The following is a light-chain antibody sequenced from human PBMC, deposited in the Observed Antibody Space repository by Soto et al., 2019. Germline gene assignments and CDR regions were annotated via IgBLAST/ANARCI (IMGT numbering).Light chain of an antibody. V-gene: IGLV1-40*01. CDR3: QSYDSSLSGSVV. Sequence: QPVLTQPPSVSGAPGQRVTISCTGSSSNIGAGYDVHWYQQLPGTAPKLLIYGNSKRPSGVPDRFSGSKSGTSASLAITGLQAEDEADYYCQSYDSSLSGSVVFGGGTQLTVL. CDR1: SSNIGAGYD. J-gene: IGLJ2*01. CDR2: GNS.